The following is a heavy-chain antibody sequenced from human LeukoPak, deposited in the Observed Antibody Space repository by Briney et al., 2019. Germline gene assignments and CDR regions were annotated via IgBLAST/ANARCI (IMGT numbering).Heavy chain of an antibody. J-gene: IGHJ4*02. CDR2: ISWNSGSI. V-gene: IGHV3-9*01. CDR1: GFTFDDYA. D-gene: IGHD4-23*01. Sequence: GRSLRLSCAASGFTFDDYAMHWVRQAPGKGLEWVSGISWNSGSIGYADSVKGRFTISRDNAKNSLYLQMNSLRAKDTALYYCAKDMGGGNSGFDYWGQGTLVTVSS. CDR3: AKDMGGGNSGFDY.